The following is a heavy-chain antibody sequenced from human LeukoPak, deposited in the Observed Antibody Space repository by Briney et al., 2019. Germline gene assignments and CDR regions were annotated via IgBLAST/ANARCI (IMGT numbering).Heavy chain of an antibody. CDR2: ISWNSGSI. V-gene: IGHV3-9*03. Sequence: GGSLRLSCAASGFTFDDYAMHWVRQAPGQGLEWVSGISWNSGSIGYADSVKGRFTISRDNAKNSLYLQMNSLGAEDMALYYCAKDRVAVATPLSAFDIWGQGTMVTVSS. CDR3: AKDRVAVATPLSAFDI. J-gene: IGHJ3*02. D-gene: IGHD6-19*01. CDR1: GFTFDDYA.